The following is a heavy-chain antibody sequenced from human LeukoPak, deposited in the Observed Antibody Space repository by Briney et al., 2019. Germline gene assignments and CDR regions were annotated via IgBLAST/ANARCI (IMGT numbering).Heavy chain of an antibody. CDR2: AQYDGSTK. CDR1: GFTFSSYA. Sequence: SGGSLRLSCAASGFTFSSYAMHWVRQAPGKGLEWVAFAQYDGSTKYYADFVKGRFAISRDNSKNTLSLQMNSLRAEDTAVYYCAKEMLSSYDRMTGYYHQNAFDVWGQGTMVTVSP. V-gene: IGHV3-30*02. CDR3: AKEMLSSYDRMTGYYHQNAFDV. J-gene: IGHJ3*01. D-gene: IGHD3-9*01.